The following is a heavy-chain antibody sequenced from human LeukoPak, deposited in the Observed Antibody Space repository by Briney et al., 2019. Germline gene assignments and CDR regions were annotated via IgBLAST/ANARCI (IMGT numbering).Heavy chain of an antibody. V-gene: IGHV4-30-4*01. CDR1: GGSISSGDYY. CDR2: IYYSGST. Sequence: PSETLSLTCTVSGGSISSGDYYWSWIRQPPGKGLEWIGYIYYSGSTYYNPSLKSRLTISIDTSKSQFSLKLSSVTAADTAVYFCARVPRDGWFGGRADYWGQGTLVTVSS. J-gene: IGHJ4*02. D-gene: IGHD3-10*01. CDR3: ARVPRDGWFGGRADY.